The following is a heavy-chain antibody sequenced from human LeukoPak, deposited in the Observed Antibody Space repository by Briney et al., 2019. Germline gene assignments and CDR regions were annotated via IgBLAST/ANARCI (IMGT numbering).Heavy chain of an antibody. CDR3: AKGPNCSGGSCYSDYYYGMDV. V-gene: IGHV3-9*01. CDR1: GFTFDDYA. Sequence: GGSLRLSCAASGFTFDDYAMHWVRQAPGKGLEWVSGISWNSGSIGYADSVKGRFTISRDNAKNSLYLQMNSLRAEDTALYYCAKGPNCSGGSCYSDYYYGMDVWGQGTTVTVSS. D-gene: IGHD2-15*01. CDR2: ISWNSGSI. J-gene: IGHJ6*02.